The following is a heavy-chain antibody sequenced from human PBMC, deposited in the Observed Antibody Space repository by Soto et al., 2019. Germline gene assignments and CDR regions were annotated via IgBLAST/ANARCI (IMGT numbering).Heavy chain of an antibody. CDR3: AKNGQVATVLIDY. J-gene: IGHJ4*02. D-gene: IGHD5-12*01. Sequence: QVQLVESGGGVVQPGRSLRLSCAASGFTFSSYGMHWVRQAPGKGLEWVAVISYDGSNKYYADSVKGRFTISRDNSKNRLYLQMNSLRAEDTAVYYCAKNGQVATVLIDYWGQGTLVTVSS. V-gene: IGHV3-30*18. CDR1: GFTFSSYG. CDR2: ISYDGSNK.